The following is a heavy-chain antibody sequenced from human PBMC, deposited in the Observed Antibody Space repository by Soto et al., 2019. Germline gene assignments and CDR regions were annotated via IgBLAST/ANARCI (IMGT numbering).Heavy chain of an antibody. D-gene: IGHD2-8*01. Sequence: QVQVVESGGGVVQPGRSLRLSCAASGFTFSRNGMHWVRQAPGKGLECVARISYDGTNKYYADSVKGRFTISRDNSQKTLYLQINSLRTEDTAVYYCAREDDGRLGIDYWGQGTLVTVSS. CDR1: GFTFSRNG. CDR2: ISYDGTNK. V-gene: IGHV3-30*03. CDR3: AREDDGRLGIDY. J-gene: IGHJ4*02.